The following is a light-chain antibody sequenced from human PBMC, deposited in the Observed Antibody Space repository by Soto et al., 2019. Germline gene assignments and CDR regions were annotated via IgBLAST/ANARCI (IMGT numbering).Light chain of an antibody. Sequence: QSVLTQPPSVSGAPGQGVTISCTGSSSNIGAGYDVHWYRQLPGTAPRLLIYRNTNRPSGVPDRFFGSKSGTSASLAITGLQAEDEADYYCHSYDSSLSGVAFGGGTKLTVL. CDR3: HSYDSSLSGVA. CDR2: RNT. CDR1: SSNIGAGYD. J-gene: IGLJ2*01. V-gene: IGLV1-40*01.